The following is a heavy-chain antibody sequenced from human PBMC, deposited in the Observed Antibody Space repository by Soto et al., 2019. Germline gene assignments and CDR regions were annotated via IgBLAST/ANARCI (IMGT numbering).Heavy chain of an antibody. D-gene: IGHD3-10*01. CDR2: IKQDGSEK. V-gene: IGHV3-7*05. CDR1: GFTFSSYW. CDR3: ARNKLWFGEGLFDP. Sequence: EVQLVESGGGLVQPGGSLRLSCAASGFTFSSYWMSWVRQAPGKGLEWVANIKQDGSEKYYVDSVKGRFTISRDNAKNSLYLQMNSLRAEDTAVYYCARNKLWFGEGLFDPWGQGTLVTVPS. J-gene: IGHJ5*02.